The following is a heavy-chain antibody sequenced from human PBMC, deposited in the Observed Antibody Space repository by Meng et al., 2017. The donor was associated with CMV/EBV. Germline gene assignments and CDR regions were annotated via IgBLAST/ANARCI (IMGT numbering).Heavy chain of an antibody. J-gene: IGHJ6*02. CDR2: INPNSGGT. D-gene: IGHD3-3*01. Sequence: ASVKVSCKASGYTFTGYYMHWVRQAPGQGLEWMGWINPNSGGTNYAQKFQGRVTMTRDTSISTVYMELSRLRSDDTAVYYCARGPAFSYDFWSCYYPGDYYYGMDVWGQGTTVTVSS. CDR3: ARGPAFSYDFWSCYYPGDYYYGMDV. V-gene: IGHV1-2*02. CDR1: GYTFTGYY.